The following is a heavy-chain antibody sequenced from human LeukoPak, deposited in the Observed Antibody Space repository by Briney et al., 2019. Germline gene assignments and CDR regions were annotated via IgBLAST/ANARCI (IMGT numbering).Heavy chain of an antibody. Sequence: GGSLRLSCVASGFTFDNYAMAWVRQSPGKGLEWVSTVSSTGFNTYYADSVKGRFTISRDSSKNTMYLQMNSLRAEDTAVYYCAKVPASRWFFDYWGQGTLVTVSS. CDR1: GFTFDNYA. V-gene: IGHV3-23*01. CDR2: VSSTGFNT. CDR3: AKVPASRWFFDY. J-gene: IGHJ4*02. D-gene: IGHD2-15*01.